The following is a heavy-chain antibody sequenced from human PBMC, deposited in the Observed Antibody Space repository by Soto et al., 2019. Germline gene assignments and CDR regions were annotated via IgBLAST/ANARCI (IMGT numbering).Heavy chain of an antibody. Sequence: QVQLVESGGVVVQPGRSLRLSCAASGFTFSSYAMHWVRQAPGKGLEWVAVISYDGSNKYYADSVKGRFTISRDNSKNTLYLQMNSLRAEDTAVYYCARARRFLEWLTYYFDYWGQGTLVTVSS. V-gene: IGHV3-30-3*01. CDR3: ARARRFLEWLTYYFDY. D-gene: IGHD3-3*01. CDR1: GFTFSSYA. CDR2: ISYDGSNK. J-gene: IGHJ4*02.